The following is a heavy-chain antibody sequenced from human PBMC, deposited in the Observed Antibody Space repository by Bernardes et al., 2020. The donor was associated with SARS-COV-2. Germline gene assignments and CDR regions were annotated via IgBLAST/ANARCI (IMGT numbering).Heavy chain of an antibody. V-gene: IGHV4-61*01. CDR3: ARGFDY. J-gene: IGHJ4*02. CDR2: IYYSGST. Sequence: SETLSLTCTVSGGSVRSGSYYWSWIRQPPGKGLEWIGYIYYSGSTNYNPSLKSRVTISVDTSKNQFSLKLSSVTAADTAVYYCARGFDYWGQGILVTVSS. CDR1: GGSVRSGSYY.